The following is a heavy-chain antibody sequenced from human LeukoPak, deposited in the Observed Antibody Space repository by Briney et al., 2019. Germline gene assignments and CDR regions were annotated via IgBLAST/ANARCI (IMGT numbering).Heavy chain of an antibody. Sequence: PGGSLRLSCAAAGFTFSSYSRNWVRQAPGKGREWVSYISSSSSTRDYADSVKGRFTISRDNAKNSLYLQMKSLRAEDTAVYYCARQRDIVDYWGQGTLVTVSS. CDR1: GFTFSSYS. CDR2: ISSSSSTR. CDR3: ARQRDIVDY. D-gene: IGHD2-15*01. J-gene: IGHJ4*02. V-gene: IGHV3-48*04.